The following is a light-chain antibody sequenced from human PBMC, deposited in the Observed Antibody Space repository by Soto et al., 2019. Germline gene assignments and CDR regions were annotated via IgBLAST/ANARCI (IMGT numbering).Light chain of an antibody. J-gene: IGKJ3*01. CDR2: EVS. CDR3: MHSIQLSFFA. V-gene: IGKV2D-29*01. Sequence: DLVMTQTPLSLSVTPGQPASISCKSSQSLLHSDGKTYLYWYLQKPGQPPQLLIYEVSNRFSGVADRRRAGVSGRYFTLKTSRVEAEDVGVYYCMHSIQLSFFAFGLGPKVDIK. CDR1: QSLLHSDGKTY.